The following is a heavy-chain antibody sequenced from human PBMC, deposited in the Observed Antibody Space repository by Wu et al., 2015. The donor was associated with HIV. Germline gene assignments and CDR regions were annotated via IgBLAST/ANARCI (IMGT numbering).Heavy chain of an antibody. V-gene: IGHV1-8*01. CDR1: GYTFTSYD. Sequence: QVQLVQSGTEVKKPGASVKVSCTASGYTFTSYDINWVRQAPGQGLQWMGWMNPNSGNTGFARMFQGRVSMTRNTSISTAYMEVSSLRSEDTAVYYCARAREGAADDVEFVWFDPGAREPWSPSPQ. D-gene: IGHD6-13*01. CDR3: ARAREGAADDVEFVWFDP. CDR2: MNPNSGNT. J-gene: IGHJ5*02.